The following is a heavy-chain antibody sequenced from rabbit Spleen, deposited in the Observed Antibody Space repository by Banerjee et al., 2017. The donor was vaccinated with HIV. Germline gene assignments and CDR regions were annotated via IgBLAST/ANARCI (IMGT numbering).Heavy chain of an antibody. J-gene: IGHJ4*01. Sequence: QEQVVESGGGLVKPGASLTLTCTASGFSFSNNYVMCWVRQAPGKGLEWIACINTYTAKGVYATWAKGRFTISRTSSTTVTLQMTSLTAADTATYFCARDLTIVIGWNFNLWGQGTLVTVS. D-gene: IGHD2-1*01. CDR3: ARDLTIVIGWNFNL. CDR1: GFSFSNNYV. CDR2: INTYTAKG. V-gene: IGHV1S45*01.